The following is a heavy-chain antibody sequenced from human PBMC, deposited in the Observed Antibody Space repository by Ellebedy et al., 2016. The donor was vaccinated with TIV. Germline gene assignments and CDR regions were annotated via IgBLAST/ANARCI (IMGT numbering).Heavy chain of an antibody. CDR1: GLTFSKDG. Sequence: GESLKISCAASGLTFSKDGMNLVRLAPGKGLEWVGHIKSRANGGTADYAAPVQGRFTIPRDDSKDTLYLQMNNLKSEDTGVYYCTTNPGVWGDFWGQGTEVTFSS. J-gene: IGHJ4*02. CDR2: IKSRANGGTA. D-gene: IGHD3-16*01. CDR3: TTNPGVWGDF. V-gene: IGHV3-15*07.